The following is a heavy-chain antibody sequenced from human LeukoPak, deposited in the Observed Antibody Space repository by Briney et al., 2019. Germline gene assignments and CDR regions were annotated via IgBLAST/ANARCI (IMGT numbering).Heavy chain of an antibody. CDR3: ARHSVGTGEPDYFDY. J-gene: IGHJ4*02. Sequence: GESLKISCKGSGYSFTSYWIGWVRQMPGKGLEWMGIIYPADSDTRYSPSFQGQVTISADKSINTAYLQWSSLKASDTAMYYCARHSVGTGEPDYFDYWGQGTLVTVSS. V-gene: IGHV5-51*01. D-gene: IGHD1-14*01. CDR2: IYPADSDT. CDR1: GYSFTSYW.